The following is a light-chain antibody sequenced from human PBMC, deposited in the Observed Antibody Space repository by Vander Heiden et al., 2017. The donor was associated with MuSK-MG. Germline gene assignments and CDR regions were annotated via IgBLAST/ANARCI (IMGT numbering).Light chain of an antibody. CDR2: AAS. J-gene: IGKJ2*01. V-gene: IGKV1-8*01. CDR1: QGISSY. Sequence: AIRVTKAPSSFSASTGDRVTITCRASQGISSYLAWYQQKPGKAPKLLIYAASTLQSGVPSRFSGSGSGTVFTLTISGLHSEDFATYYCQQYYSYPYTFGQGTKLEIK. CDR3: QQYYSYPYT.